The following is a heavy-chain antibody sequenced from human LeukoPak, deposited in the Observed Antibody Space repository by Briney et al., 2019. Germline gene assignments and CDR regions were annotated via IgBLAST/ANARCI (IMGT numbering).Heavy chain of an antibody. Sequence: GGSLRLSCAASGLTFSSYWMSWFRQAPGKGLEWVANIKQDGSEKYYVDSVKGRFTISRDNAKNSLYLQMNSLRAEDTAVYYCAADQWLDNSYWGQGTLVTVSS. CDR2: IKQDGSEK. CDR1: GLTFSSYW. D-gene: IGHD6-19*01. V-gene: IGHV3-7*01. CDR3: AADQWLDNSY. J-gene: IGHJ4*02.